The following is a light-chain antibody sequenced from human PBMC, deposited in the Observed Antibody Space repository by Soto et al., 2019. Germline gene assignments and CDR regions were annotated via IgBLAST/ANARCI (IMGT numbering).Light chain of an antibody. J-gene: IGLJ1*01. Sequence: SYELTQPPSVSVAPGQTARITCGGSNIGSKSAHWYQQKPGQAPVLVVYDDSDRPSGIPERFSGSNSGNTATLTISRVEAGDEADFYCHVWDSNSDHVFGAGTKVTVL. V-gene: IGLV3-21*02. CDR1: NIGSKS. CDR2: DDS. CDR3: HVWDSNSDHV.